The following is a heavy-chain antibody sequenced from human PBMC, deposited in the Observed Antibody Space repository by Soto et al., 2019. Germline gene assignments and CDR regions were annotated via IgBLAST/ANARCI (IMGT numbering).Heavy chain of an antibody. CDR3: AREVDIVASFYYYGMDV. D-gene: IGHD5-12*01. Sequence: PGGSLRLSCAPSGFTFSSYEMNWVRQAPGKGLEWVSYISVSGSMRFYADAVKGRFTISRDNTKKVLYLQMNSLRAEDTALYYCAREVDIVASFYYYGMDVWGQGTTVTVSS. CDR1: GFTFSSYE. CDR2: ISVSGSMR. V-gene: IGHV3-48*03. J-gene: IGHJ6*02.